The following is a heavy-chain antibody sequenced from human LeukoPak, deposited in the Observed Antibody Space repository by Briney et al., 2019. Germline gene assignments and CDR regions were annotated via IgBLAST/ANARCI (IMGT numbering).Heavy chain of an antibody. CDR2: IYYSGST. J-gene: IGHJ5*02. V-gene: IGHV4-31*03. D-gene: IGHD3-3*01. Sequence: SQTLSLTCTVSGGSISSGGYYWSWIRQHPGKGLEWIGYIYYSGSTYYNPSLKSRVTISVDTSKNQFSLKLSSVTAADTAVYYCAREITNCGVVTSNWFDPWGQGTLVTVSS. CDR3: AREITNCGVVTSNWFDP. CDR1: GGSISSGGYY.